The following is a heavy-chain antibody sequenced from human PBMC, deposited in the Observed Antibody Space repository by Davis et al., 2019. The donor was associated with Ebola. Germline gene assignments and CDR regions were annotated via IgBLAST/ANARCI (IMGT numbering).Heavy chain of an antibody. CDR3: AGDNGLGPLPPAIKPIDS. D-gene: IGHD2-2*02. J-gene: IGHJ4*02. V-gene: IGHV3-21*01. CDR1: GFTFSSYD. CDR2: ISARSTYI. Sequence: PGGSLRLSCTASGFTFSSYDMNWVRQAPGKGLEWVSSISARSTYIYYADSVKGRFTIFRDNAKNALYLQMNSLRAEDTAVYYCAGDNGLGPLPPAIKPIDSWGQGTLVTVSS.